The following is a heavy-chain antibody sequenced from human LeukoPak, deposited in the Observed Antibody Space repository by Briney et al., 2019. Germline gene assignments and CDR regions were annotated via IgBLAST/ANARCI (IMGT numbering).Heavy chain of an antibody. D-gene: IGHD1-26*01. V-gene: IGHV3-7*05. CDR2: IKQDGSEK. J-gene: IGHJ3*02. Sequence: PGVSLRLSCAASGFTFSSYWMSWVRQAPGKGLEWLANIKQDGSEKYYVDSVKGRFTISRDNPKNSLYLQMNSLRAEDAAVYYCARYSGNYRAFDIWGQGTMVTVSS. CDR3: ARYSGNYRAFDI. CDR1: GFTFSSYW.